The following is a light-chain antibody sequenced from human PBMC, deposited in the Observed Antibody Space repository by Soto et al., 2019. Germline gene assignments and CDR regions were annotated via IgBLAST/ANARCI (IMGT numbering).Light chain of an antibody. CDR3: SSYTSSSTLVI. CDR1: NSDVGFYDY. V-gene: IGLV2-14*01. Sequence: QSALTQPASVSGSPRQSITTSCTGTNSDVGFYDYVSWYQQYPGKAPKLMIYDVTKRPSGVSNRFSGSKSGNTASLTISGLQAEDEADYYCSSYTSSSTLVIFGGGTKLTVL. J-gene: IGLJ2*01. CDR2: DVT.